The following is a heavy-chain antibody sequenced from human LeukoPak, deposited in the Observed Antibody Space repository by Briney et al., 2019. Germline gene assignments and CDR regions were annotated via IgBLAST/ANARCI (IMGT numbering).Heavy chain of an antibody. Sequence: GGSLRLSCAASGFTFSGSAIHWVRQAPGKGLEWISYISGSADTAYYADSVKGRFTMSRDNARNSLYLQMNSLGAEDTAVYYCTRVGQSYSTSGQALDHWGQGTLVTVSS. CDR2: ISGSADTA. J-gene: IGHJ4*02. CDR1: GFTFSGSA. CDR3: TRVGQSYSTSGQALDH. D-gene: IGHD2-8*01. V-gene: IGHV3-48*03.